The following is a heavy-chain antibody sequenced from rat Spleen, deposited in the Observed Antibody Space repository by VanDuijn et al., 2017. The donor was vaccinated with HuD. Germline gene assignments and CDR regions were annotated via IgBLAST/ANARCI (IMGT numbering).Heavy chain of an antibody. V-gene: IGHV2-43*01. CDR1: GFSLTSYH. J-gene: IGHJ4*01. Sequence: QVQLKESGPGLAQPSQTLSLTCTVSGFSLTSYHVSWVRQTPGKGLEWMGIIWTGGSAAYSSVLKSRLSISRDTSKNQVFFEMNRLQTEDTATYFCARAINYGGYGYVMDVWGQGASVTVSS. CDR2: IWTGGSA. CDR3: ARAINYGGYGYVMDV. D-gene: IGHD1-11*01.